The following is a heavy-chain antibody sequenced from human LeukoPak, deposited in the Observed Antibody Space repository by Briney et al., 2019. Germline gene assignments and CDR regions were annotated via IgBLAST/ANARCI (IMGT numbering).Heavy chain of an antibody. CDR3: ARFLDGYPLYYFDY. CDR2: VSAYNGNT. D-gene: IGHD3-22*01. Sequence: ASVKVSCKASGYTFTSYGISWVRQAPGQGLEWMGWVSAYNGNTNYAQKLQGRVTMTTDTSTSTAYMELRSLRSDDTAVYYCARFLDGYPLYYFDYWGQGTLVTVSS. CDR1: GYTFTSYG. J-gene: IGHJ4*02. V-gene: IGHV1-18*01.